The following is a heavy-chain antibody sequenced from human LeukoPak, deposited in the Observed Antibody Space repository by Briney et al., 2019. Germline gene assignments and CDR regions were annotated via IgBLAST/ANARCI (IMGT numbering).Heavy chain of an antibody. CDR1: GFTFSDHD. D-gene: IGHD3-10*01. CDR2: SRDKANSYNT. Sequence: PGGSLRLSCAASGFTFSDHDMDWVRQSAGKGLEWVGRSRDKANSYNTEYAASVKGRFTISRDDSKNSLYLQMNSLKTEDTAVYYCARYGGSGSGIYGDYRGQGTLVTVSS. CDR3: ARYGGSGSGIYGDY. V-gene: IGHV3-72*01. J-gene: IGHJ4*02.